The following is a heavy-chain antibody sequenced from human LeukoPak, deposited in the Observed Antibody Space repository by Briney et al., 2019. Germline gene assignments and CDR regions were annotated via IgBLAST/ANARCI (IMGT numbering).Heavy chain of an antibody. CDR2: IWYDGSNK. CDR1: GFTFSSYG. D-gene: IGHD3-22*01. J-gene: IGHJ5*02. V-gene: IGHV3-30*19. Sequence: QPGGSLRLSCAASGFTFSSYGMHWVRQAPGKGLEWVAVIWYDGSNKYYADSVKGRFTISGDNSKITLYLQMNSLRAEDTAVYYCARVAMIVVVIGWFDPWGQGTLVTVSS. CDR3: ARVAMIVVVIGWFDP.